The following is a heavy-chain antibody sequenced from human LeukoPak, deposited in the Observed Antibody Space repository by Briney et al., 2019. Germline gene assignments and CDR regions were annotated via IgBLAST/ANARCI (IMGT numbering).Heavy chain of an antibody. V-gene: IGHV4-61*02. CDR3: ARDPLRGWLQSDAFDI. Sequence: SQTLSLTCTVSGGSISSGSYYWSWIRQPAGKGLEWIGRIYTSGSTNYNPSLKSRVTISVDTSMNQFSLKLSSVTAADTAVYYCARDPLRGWLQSDAFDIWGQGTMVTVSS. CDR2: IYTSGST. D-gene: IGHD5-24*01. J-gene: IGHJ3*02. CDR1: GGSISSGSYY.